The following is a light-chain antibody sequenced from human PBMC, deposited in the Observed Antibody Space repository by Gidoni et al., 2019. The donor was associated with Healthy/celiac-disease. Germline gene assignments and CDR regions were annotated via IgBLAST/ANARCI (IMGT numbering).Light chain of an antibody. V-gene: IGKV3-20*01. CDR2: GAS. CDR3: QQYGSSPPIT. J-gene: IGKJ4*01. Sequence: EIVLTQSPGTLSLSPGERATLSCRASQSVSSSYLAWYQQKPGQAPRLLIYGASSRATGIPDRFSGSGSGTDFILTISRLEPEDFAVYYCQQYGSSPPITFXGXTKVEIK. CDR1: QSVSSSY.